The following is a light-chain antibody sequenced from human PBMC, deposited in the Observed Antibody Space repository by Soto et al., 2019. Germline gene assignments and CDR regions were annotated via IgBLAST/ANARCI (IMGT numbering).Light chain of an antibody. CDR2: AAS. Sequence: AIRMTQSPSSFSASTGDRVTITCRASQGISSYVAWYQQKPGKDPQLLIYAASTLQSGVASRFSGSGSGTDFTLTISCLQSEDFATYYCQQYYSYPYTFVQGTKLEI. CDR1: QGISSY. CDR3: QQYYSYPYT. V-gene: IGKV1-8*01. J-gene: IGKJ2*01.